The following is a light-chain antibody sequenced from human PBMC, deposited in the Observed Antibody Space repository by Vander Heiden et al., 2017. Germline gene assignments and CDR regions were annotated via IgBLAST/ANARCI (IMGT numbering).Light chain of an antibody. J-gene: IGKJ4*01. CDR2: GAS. CDR1: QSVSSSY. V-gene: IGKV3-20*01. CDR3: QQECSSRFT. Sequence: EIVLTQSPGTLSLSPGERATLSCRASQSVSSSYLAWYQQKPGQAPRLLIYGASSSATGIPDRFSGSGSGTEFTLTISRLEPEDFAVYYCQQECSSRFTFGGGTKVEIK.